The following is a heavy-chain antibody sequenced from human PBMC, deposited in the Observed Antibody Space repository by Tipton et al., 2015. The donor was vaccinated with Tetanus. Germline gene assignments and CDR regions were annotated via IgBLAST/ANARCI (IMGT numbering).Heavy chain of an antibody. CDR1: GGSVRSGDYS. CDR3: ARSNFAYSKKGAFDY. CDR2: VSYSGRT. J-gene: IGHJ4*02. D-gene: IGHD2-21*01. V-gene: IGHV4-61*08. Sequence: TLSLTCTASGGSVRSGDYSWNWIRQPPGKGLEWLAYVSYSGRTNSNYSHKSRITISQDTSKNQFSLKLTSVTAADTAVYYCARSNFAYSKKGAFDYWGQGTLVTVSS.